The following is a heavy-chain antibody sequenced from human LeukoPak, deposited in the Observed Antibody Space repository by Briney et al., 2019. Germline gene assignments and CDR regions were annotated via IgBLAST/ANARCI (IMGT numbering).Heavy chain of an antibody. V-gene: IGHV1-2*02. Sequence: GASVKVSYKAPGYTFTGYYIHWVRQAPGQGLEWVGWINPKSGGTNYAQKFQGRVTMTRDTSISTAYMELSRLRSDDTAVYYCARVWGTVTTPTWFDYWGQGTLVTVSS. J-gene: IGHJ4*02. D-gene: IGHD4-17*01. CDR1: GYTFTGYY. CDR2: INPKSGGT. CDR3: ARVWGTVTTPTWFDY.